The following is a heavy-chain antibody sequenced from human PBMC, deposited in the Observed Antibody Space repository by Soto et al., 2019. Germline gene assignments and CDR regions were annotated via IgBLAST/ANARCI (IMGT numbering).Heavy chain of an antibody. J-gene: IGHJ4*02. Sequence: QVPLVQSGAEVKKPGSSVKVSCKASGGTFSSYAISWVRQAPGQGLEWMGGIIPIFGTANYAQKFQGRVTITADESTSTADMELSSLRSEDTAVYYCARNTYYDILTGYFPFDYWGQGTLVTVSS. CDR3: ARNTYYDILTGYFPFDY. CDR1: GGTFSSYA. D-gene: IGHD3-9*01. V-gene: IGHV1-69*01. CDR2: IIPIFGTA.